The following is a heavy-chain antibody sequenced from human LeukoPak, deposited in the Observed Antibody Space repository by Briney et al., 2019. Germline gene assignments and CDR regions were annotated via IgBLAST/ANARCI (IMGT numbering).Heavy chain of an antibody. V-gene: IGHV4-59*01. CDR2: IYYSGST. CDR3: ASADDGVYFDY. J-gene: IGHJ4*02. Sequence: SETLSLTCPVSGGSISSYYWSWIRQPPGKGLEWIGYIYYSGSTNYNPSLKSRVTISVDTSKNQFSLKLSSVTTADTAVYYCASADDGVYFDYWGQGTLVTVSS. CDR1: GGSISSYY. D-gene: IGHD5-24*01.